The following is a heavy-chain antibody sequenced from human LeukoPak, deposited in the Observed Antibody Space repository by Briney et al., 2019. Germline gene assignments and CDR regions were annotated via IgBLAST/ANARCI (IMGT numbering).Heavy chain of an antibody. CDR1: GYTFTSYD. J-gene: IGHJ4*02. D-gene: IGHD4-23*01. CDR3: ARRGDGGRSFDY. Sequence: ASVEVSCKASGYTFTSYDINWVRQATGQGLEWVGWMNPNSGSTGYARKFQGRVTMTRNIFMSTAYMELSSLRAEDTAVYYCARRGDGGRSFDYWGQGTLVTVSS. CDR2: MNPNSGST. V-gene: IGHV1-8*01.